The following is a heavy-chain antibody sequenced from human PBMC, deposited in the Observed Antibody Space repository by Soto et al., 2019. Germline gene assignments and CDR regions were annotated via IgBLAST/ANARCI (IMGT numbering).Heavy chain of an antibody. Sequence: GASVKVSCKASGGTFSSDAISWVRQAPGQGLEWMGGIIPIFGTADYAQNFQDRVTITADESTSAAYMELSSVTAADTAVYYCAREARGVISGMDVWGQGTTVTVSS. CDR2: IIPIFGTA. D-gene: IGHD3-10*01. CDR1: GGTFSSDA. V-gene: IGHV1-69*13. CDR3: AREARGVISGMDV. J-gene: IGHJ6*02.